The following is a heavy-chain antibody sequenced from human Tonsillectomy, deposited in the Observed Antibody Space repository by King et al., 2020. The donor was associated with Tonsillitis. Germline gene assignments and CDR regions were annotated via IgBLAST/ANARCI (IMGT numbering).Heavy chain of an antibody. CDR1: GYSFTNYW. V-gene: IGHV5-51*03. D-gene: IGHD4-11*01. CDR3: ARLVHDSNNYKWFDP. CDR2: IYPDDSDA. Sequence: DVQLVESGAEVKKPGESLKISCKASGYSFTNYWIGWVRQMPGKGLEWMGIIYPDDSDARYSPSFQGQVTISADKSISTAYLQWSSLKASDTAMYYCARLVHDSNNYKWFDPWGQGTLVTVSS. J-gene: IGHJ5*02.